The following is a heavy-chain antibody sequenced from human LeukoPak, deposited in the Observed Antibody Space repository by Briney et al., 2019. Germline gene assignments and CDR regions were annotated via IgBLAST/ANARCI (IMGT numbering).Heavy chain of an antibody. Sequence: SETLSLTCTVSGGSISSSSYYWGWIRQPPGKGLEWIGSIYYSGSAYYNPSLKSRVTISVDTSKNQFSLKLSSVTAADTAVYYCARVPSYSSSWYADYWGQGTLVTVSS. CDR3: ARVPSYSSSWYADY. D-gene: IGHD6-13*01. CDR1: GGSISSSSYY. CDR2: IYYSGSA. V-gene: IGHV4-39*07. J-gene: IGHJ4*02.